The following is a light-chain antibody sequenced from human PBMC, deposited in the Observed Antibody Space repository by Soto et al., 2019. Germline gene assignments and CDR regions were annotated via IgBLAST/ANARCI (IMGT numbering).Light chain of an antibody. V-gene: IGLV1-47*01. J-gene: IGLJ2*01. Sequence: QSVLTQPPSASGTSGQRATISCSGSSSSIGSNYVFWYRQLPGMAPKLLIHRNNQRPSGVPDRFSGSKSGTSASLAISGLRSEDEADYYCAAWDDSLTGVIFGGGTKLTVL. CDR1: SSSIGSNY. CDR3: AAWDDSLTGVI. CDR2: RNN.